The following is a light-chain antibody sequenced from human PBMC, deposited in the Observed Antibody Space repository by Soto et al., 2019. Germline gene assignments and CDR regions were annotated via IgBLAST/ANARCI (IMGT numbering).Light chain of an antibody. V-gene: IGKV3-11*01. CDR1: QYINTR. CDR3: HQRQSWPRT. Sequence: IVLTQSPATRSSFPGDRVTLSCRASQYINTRLAWYQHRPGQAPRLLIYQTSIRAAGIPARFSASGSGTDYTLTISDVQPEDFALYYCHQRQSWPRTFGQGTKVDIK. CDR2: QTS. J-gene: IGKJ1*01.